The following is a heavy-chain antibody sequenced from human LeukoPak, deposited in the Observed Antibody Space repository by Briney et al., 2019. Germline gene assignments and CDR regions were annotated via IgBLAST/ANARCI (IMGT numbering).Heavy chain of an antibody. CDR3: ARGLTYYYDSSGYPRSYYFDY. V-gene: IGHV3-66*01. D-gene: IGHD3-22*01. CDR1: GFTVISNY. Sequence: GWSLRLSCAASGFTVISNYMSWVRQAPGKGLEWVSVIYSGGSTYYADSVKGRFTISRDNSKNTLYLQMNSLRAEDTAVYYCARGLTYYYDSSGYPRSYYFDYWGQGTLVTVSS. J-gene: IGHJ4*02. CDR2: IYSGGST.